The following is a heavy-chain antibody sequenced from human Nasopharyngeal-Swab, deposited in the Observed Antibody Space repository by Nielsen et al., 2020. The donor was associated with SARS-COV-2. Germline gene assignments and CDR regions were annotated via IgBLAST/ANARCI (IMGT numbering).Heavy chain of an antibody. J-gene: IGHJ4*02. D-gene: IGHD1-1*01. CDR2: INSDGSST. V-gene: IGHV3-74*01. CDR3: ARGRTTGTAGLFDY. Sequence: GESLKISCAASGFTFSSYWMHWVRQAPGKGLVWVSRINSDGSSTSYADSVKGRFTISRDNAKNTLYLQMNSLRAEDTAVYYCARGRTTGTAGLFDYWGQGTLVTVSS. CDR1: GFTFSSYW.